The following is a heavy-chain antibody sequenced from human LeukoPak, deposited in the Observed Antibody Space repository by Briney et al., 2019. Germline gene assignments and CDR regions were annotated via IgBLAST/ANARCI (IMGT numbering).Heavy chain of an antibody. V-gene: IGHV3-66*01. D-gene: IGHD6-13*01. Sequence: GGSLRLSCAASGFTVSSNYMSWVRQAPGKGLEWVSVIYSGGSTYYADSVKDRFTISRDNSKNTLYLQMNSLRAEDTAVYYCARIISSWVYFDYWGQGTLVTVSS. CDR3: ARIISSWVYFDY. J-gene: IGHJ4*02. CDR1: GFTVSSNY. CDR2: IYSGGST.